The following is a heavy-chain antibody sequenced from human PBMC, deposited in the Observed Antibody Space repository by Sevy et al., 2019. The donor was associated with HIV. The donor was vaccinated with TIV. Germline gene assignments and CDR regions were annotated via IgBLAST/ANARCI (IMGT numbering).Heavy chain of an antibody. V-gene: IGHV1-69*13. J-gene: IGHJ5*02. D-gene: IGHD2-15*01. CDR1: GGTFSDYA. CDR3: ARDRDRGWYDP. Sequence: ASVKVSCKSSGGTFSDYAISWVRQAPGQGLEWMGGIIAISGTTNYVQKFQGRVTITADASTRTVYMELRSLKIEDTAIYYCARDRDRGWYDPWGQGTLVTVSS. CDR2: IIAISGTT.